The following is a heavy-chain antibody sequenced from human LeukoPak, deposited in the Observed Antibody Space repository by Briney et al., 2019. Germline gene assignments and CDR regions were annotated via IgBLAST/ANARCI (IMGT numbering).Heavy chain of an antibody. V-gene: IGHV3-21*01. CDR1: GFTFSSYS. Sequence: GGSLRLSCAASGFTFSSYSMNWVRQAPGKGLEWVSSISSSSSYINYADSVKGRFTISRDNAKNSLYLQMNSLRAEDTAVYYCARDRWYYYGSGPYYYYGMDVWGKGTTVTVSS. CDR3: ARDRWYYYGSGPYYYYGMDV. J-gene: IGHJ6*04. D-gene: IGHD3-10*01. CDR2: ISSSSSYI.